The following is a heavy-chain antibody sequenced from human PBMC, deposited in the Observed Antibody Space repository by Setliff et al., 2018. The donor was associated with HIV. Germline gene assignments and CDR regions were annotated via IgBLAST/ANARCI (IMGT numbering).Heavy chain of an antibody. Sequence: ASVKVSCKASGGTFSSYALSWVRQAPGQGLEWMGGIMPIFGTANYAQRFQGRVTITADESTSTAYMDLSSLTSDDTAVYYCATSPRGTYYDILSGRPRGWFDPWGQGTLVTVSS. J-gene: IGHJ5*02. CDR2: IMPIFGTA. D-gene: IGHD3-9*01. V-gene: IGHV1-69*13. CDR1: GGTFSSYA. CDR3: ATSPRGTYYDILSGRPRGWFDP.